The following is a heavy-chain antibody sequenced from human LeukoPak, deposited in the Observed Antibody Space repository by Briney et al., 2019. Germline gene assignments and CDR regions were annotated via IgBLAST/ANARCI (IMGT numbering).Heavy chain of an antibody. CDR1: GGSFSNYY. CDR2: IYYNGNT. J-gene: IGHJ4*02. Sequence: SSETLSLTCAVYGGSFSNYYWSWIRQPPGKRLDWIGYIYYNGNTKYNPSLKSRVTISVDTSKDQFSLNLNSVTAADTAVYYCARVVEHGQSDYWGQGILVTVSS. CDR3: ARVVEHGQSDY. V-gene: IGHV4-59*08. D-gene: IGHD1/OR15-1a*01.